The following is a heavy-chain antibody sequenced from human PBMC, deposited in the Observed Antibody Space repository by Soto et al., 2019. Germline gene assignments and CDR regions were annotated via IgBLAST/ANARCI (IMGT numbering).Heavy chain of an antibody. Sequence: EVQLLESGGGLVQPGGSLRLSCAASGFTFSSYAMSWVRQAQGKGLEWVSAISGSGGSTYYADSVKGRFTISRDNSKNTLYLQMNSLRAEDTAVYYCAKKGGYYGSGSYPAGWFDPWGQGTLVTVSS. CDR1: GFTFSSYA. D-gene: IGHD3-10*01. CDR3: AKKGGYYGSGSYPAGWFDP. CDR2: ISGSGGST. V-gene: IGHV3-23*01. J-gene: IGHJ5*02.